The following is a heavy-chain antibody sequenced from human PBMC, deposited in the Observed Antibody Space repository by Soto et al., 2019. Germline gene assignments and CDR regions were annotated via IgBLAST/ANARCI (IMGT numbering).Heavy chain of an antibody. J-gene: IGHJ4*02. D-gene: IGHD1-26*01. V-gene: IGHV3-30-3*01. Sequence: GGSLRLSCAASGFTFSSYAMHWVRQAPGKGLEWVAVISYDGSNKYYADSVKGRFTISRDNSKNTLYLQMNSLRAEDTAVYYCARDLWELYYLFDYWGQGTLVTVSS. CDR3: ARDLWELYYLFDY. CDR1: GFTFSSYA. CDR2: ISYDGSNK.